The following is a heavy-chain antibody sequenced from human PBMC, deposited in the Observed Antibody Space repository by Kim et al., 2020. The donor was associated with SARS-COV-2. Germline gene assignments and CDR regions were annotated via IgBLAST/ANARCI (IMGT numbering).Heavy chain of an antibody. D-gene: IGHD3-3*01. CDR3: ARGWGDYDFWSGSPQRWLDP. Sequence: ASVKVSCKASGYTFTSYDINWVRQATGQGLEWMGRMNPNSGNTGYAQKFQGRVTMTRNTSISTAYMELSSLRSEDTAVYYCARGWGDYDFWSGSPQRWLDPWGQGSLVTVSS. CDR1: GYTFTSYD. J-gene: IGHJ5*02. CDR2: MNPNSGNT. V-gene: IGHV1-8*01.